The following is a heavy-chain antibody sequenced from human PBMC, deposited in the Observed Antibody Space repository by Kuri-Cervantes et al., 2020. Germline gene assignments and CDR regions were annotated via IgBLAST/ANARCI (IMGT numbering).Heavy chain of an antibody. CDR2: INHSGST. CDR1: GGSFSGYY. V-gene: IGHV4-34*01. CDR3: ARDHSLRGVKYYFDY. D-gene: IGHD3-10*01. Sequence: SQTLSLTCAVYGGSFSGYYWSWIRQPPGKGLEWIGEINHSGSTNYNPSLKSRVTISVDTSKNQFSLKLSSVTAADTAVYYCARDHSLRGVKYYFDYWGQGTLVTVSS. J-gene: IGHJ4*02.